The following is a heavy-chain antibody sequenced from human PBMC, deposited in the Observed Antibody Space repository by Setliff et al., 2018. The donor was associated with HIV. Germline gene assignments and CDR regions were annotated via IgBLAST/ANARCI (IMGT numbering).Heavy chain of an antibody. Sequence: PSETLSLTCTVSGGSISSGGYYWSWIRQHPGKGLEWIGYIYYSGSTYYNPSLKSRVTISVDMSKNQFSLKLNSVTAADTAVYHCARGDTYYHDSSGYVKSALDCFDIWGQGTMVTVSS. J-gene: IGHJ3*02. D-gene: IGHD3-22*01. CDR1: GGSISSGGYY. CDR2: IYYSGST. V-gene: IGHV4-31*03. CDR3: ARGDTYYHDSSGYVKSALDCFDI.